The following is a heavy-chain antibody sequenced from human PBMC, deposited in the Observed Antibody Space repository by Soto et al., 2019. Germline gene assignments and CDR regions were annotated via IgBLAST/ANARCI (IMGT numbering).Heavy chain of an antibody. Sequence: EVQLVESGGGLVKPGGSLRLSCAVSGFNFNNYRMSWVRQAPGKGLEWVATIKEDGSERYYVPSVRGRFTISRDNAKNSLSLKMNRLRADDTAVYYWASLKVSSAWDCWGQGTLVTVSS. CDR3: ASLKVSSAWDC. D-gene: IGHD6-19*01. V-gene: IGHV3-7*03. J-gene: IGHJ4*02. CDR2: IKEDGSER. CDR1: GFNFNNYR.